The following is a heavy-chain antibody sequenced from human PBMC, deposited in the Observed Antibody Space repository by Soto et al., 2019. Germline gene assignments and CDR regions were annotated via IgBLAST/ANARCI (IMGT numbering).Heavy chain of an antibody. D-gene: IGHD3-22*01. CDR2: ISSSSSTI. CDR3: ARDYYDSSGYHEYFQH. J-gene: IGHJ1*01. CDR1: GFTFSSYS. V-gene: IGHV3-48*02. Sequence: GGSLRLSCAASGFTFSSYSMNWVRQAPGKGLEWVSYISSSSSTIYYADSVKGRFTISRDNAKNSLYLQMNSLRDEDTVVYYCARDYYDSSGYHEYFQHWGQGTLVTVSS.